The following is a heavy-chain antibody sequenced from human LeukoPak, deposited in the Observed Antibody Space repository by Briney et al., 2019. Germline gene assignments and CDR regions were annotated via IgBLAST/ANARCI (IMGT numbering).Heavy chain of an antibody. D-gene: IGHD3-10*01. CDR3: ARDVITMVRGAIGL. J-gene: IGHJ2*01. CDR1: GGSISSGGYS. V-gene: IGHV4-30-2*01. Sequence: PSETLSLTCAVSGGSISSGGYSWSWIRQPPGKGLEWIGYIYHSGSTYYNPSLKSRVTISVDRSKNQFSLKLSSVTAADTAVYYCARDVITMVRGAIGLWGRGTLVTVSS. CDR2: IYHSGST.